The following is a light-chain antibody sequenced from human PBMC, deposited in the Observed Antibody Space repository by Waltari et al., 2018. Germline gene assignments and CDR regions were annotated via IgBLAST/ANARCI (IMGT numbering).Light chain of an antibody. CDR2: SIY. CDR1: QNIVSY. J-gene: IGKJ3*01. CDR3: QQTFTAPLT. Sequence: DIQMTQSPSSLSAAVGDRVTITCRASQNIVSYLHWYQQTPGKVPKLLIYSIYSLQRGVPSRFSGNGSGTEFTLTINNLQPEDFTTYYCQQTFTAPLTFGPGTREDV. V-gene: IGKV1-39*01.